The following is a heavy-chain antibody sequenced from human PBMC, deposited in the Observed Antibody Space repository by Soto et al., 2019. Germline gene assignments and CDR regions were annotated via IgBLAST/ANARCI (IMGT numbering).Heavy chain of an antibody. J-gene: IGHJ6*02. CDR2: ITSNGGNT. Sequence: EVQLVESGGGLVQPGGSLRLSCAASGFTFSSYAMHWVRQAPGKGLEYVSAITSNGGNTVYASSVKGRFTISRDNSKNTLYLQMGSLRAEDMAVYYCARRIPFGYGMDVWGQGTTVTVSS. V-gene: IGHV3-64*01. CDR3: ARRIPFGYGMDV. CDR1: GFTFSSYA. D-gene: IGHD2-21*01.